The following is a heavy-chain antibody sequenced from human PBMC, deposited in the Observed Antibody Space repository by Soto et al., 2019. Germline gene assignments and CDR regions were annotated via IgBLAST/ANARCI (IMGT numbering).Heavy chain of an antibody. CDR3: ARGHSFSYYYYYGMDV. D-gene: IGHD5-18*01. CDR2: INHSGST. CDR1: GGPFSGYY. Sequence: PSETLSLTCAVYGGPFSGYYWSWIRQPPGKGLEGIGEINHSGSTNYNPSLKGRVTISVDTSKNQFSLKLSSVTAADTAVYYCARGHSFSYYYYYGMDVWGQGTTVTVSS. V-gene: IGHV4-34*01. J-gene: IGHJ6*02.